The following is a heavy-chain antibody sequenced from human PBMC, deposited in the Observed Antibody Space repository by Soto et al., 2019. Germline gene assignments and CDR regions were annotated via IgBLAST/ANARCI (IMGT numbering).Heavy chain of an antibody. Sequence: LSLTCTVSGDSIISSDFYWGWVRQPPGKGLEWIGSIFYLGSSYYNPSLKSRVTMSVDTSKNQFSLRLRSMTAADTALYFCARHSLALRKNNWFDPWGQGIMVTVSS. D-gene: IGHD3-3*02. CDR1: GDSIISSDFY. CDR2: IFYLGSS. V-gene: IGHV4-39*01. J-gene: IGHJ5*02. CDR3: ARHSLALRKNNWFDP.